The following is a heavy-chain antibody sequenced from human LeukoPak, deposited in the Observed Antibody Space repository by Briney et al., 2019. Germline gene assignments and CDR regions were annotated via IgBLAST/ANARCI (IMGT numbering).Heavy chain of an antibody. CDR3: ARLPKKSGVDY. V-gene: IGHV4-38-2*01. Sequence: NPSETLSLTCAVSGYSISSGYYWGWIRQPPGKGLEWIGSIYHSGSTYYNPSLKSRVTISVDTSKNQFSLKLSSVTAADTAVYYCARLPKKSGVDYWGQGTLVTVSS. D-gene: IGHD1-1*01. CDR2: IYHSGST. CDR1: GYSISSGYY. J-gene: IGHJ4*02.